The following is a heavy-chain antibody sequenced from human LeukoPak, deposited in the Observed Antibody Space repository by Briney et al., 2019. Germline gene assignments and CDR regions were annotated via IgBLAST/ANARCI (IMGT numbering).Heavy chain of an antibody. CDR2: IRYDGSNK. D-gene: IGHD3-10*01. J-gene: IGHJ5*02. Sequence: GGSLRLSCVVSGFSVSSYGMHWVRQAPGKGLEWVAFIRYDGSNKYYADSVKGRFTISRDNSKNTLYLEMNSPRAEDTAVHYCTKDRYGSGSYGRWFDPWGQGTLVTVSS. CDR3: TKDRYGSGSYGRWFDP. V-gene: IGHV3-30*02. CDR1: GFSVSSYG.